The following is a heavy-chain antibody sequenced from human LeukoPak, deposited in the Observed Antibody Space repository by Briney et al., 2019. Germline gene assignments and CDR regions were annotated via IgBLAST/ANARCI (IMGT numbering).Heavy chain of an antibody. CDR1: VEPFSNYF. Sequence: SDTLSLTCAVYVEPFSNYFWSWIRQSPGKGLEWIGEINHSGSTNYNSSLTSRVTISVDTSKNQFSLNLSSVTAADTAIYYGARGPGQYVYWGQGTRVTLSS. J-gene: IGHJ4*02. D-gene: IGHD2/OR15-2a*01. V-gene: IGHV4-34*01. CDR3: ARGPGQYVY. CDR2: INHSGST.